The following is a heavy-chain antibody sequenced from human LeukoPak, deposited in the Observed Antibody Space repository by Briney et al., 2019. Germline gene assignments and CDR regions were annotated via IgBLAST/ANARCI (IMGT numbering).Heavy chain of an antibody. CDR1: GGSISSSSYY. CDR3: ARGPYSSSSPFDY. D-gene: IGHD6-6*01. J-gene: IGHJ4*02. V-gene: IGHV4-39*07. Sequence: SETLSLTCTVSGGSISSSSYYWGWIRQPPGKGLEWFGSIYYSGSTYYNPSLKSRVTISVDTSKNQFSLKLSSVTAADTAVYYCARGPYSSSSPFDYWGQGTLVTVSS. CDR2: IYYSGST.